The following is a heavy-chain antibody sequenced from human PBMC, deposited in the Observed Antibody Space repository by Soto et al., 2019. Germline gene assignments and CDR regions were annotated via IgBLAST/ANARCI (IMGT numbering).Heavy chain of an antibody. CDR2: IFWDDDK. J-gene: IGHJ4*02. CDR1: GCSLSTPGVG. V-gene: IGHV2-5*02. Sequence: QITLKESGPPLVKLTETLTLTGTFSGCSLSTPGVGVGWIRQPPGKYLEWLALIFWDDDKRYSPSLKSRVNVTKDTSKNHVVLTMTNRVPVDTATDYCAGRPYSSAYSFDYWGQGTLVTVSS. D-gene: IGHD3-10*01. CDR3: AGRPYSSAYSFDY.